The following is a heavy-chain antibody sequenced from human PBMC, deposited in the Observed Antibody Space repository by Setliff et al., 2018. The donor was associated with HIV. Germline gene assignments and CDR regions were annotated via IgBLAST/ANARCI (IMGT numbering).Heavy chain of an antibody. CDR3: ARDDSIVLVPAIMRGDGFDF. J-gene: IGHJ3*01. D-gene: IGHD2-2*01. Sequence: PSETLFLTCTVSGGSVGSSSYYWAWIRQPPGKGLEWIGSIYYTGNTKYNPSLESRVTFSIDTSENQFSLRLASVTAADTAIYYCARDDSIVLVPAIMRGDGFDFWGQGRMVTVSS. CDR2: IYYTGNT. V-gene: IGHV4-39*07. CDR1: GGSVGSSSYY.